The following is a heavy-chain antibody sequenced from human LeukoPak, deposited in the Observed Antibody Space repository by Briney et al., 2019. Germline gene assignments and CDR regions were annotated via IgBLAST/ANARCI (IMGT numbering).Heavy chain of an antibody. CDR3: ASPYYYDSSGYYSPDAFDI. CDR2: IYHSGST. D-gene: IGHD3-22*01. CDR1: GGSISSSNW. Sequence: SETLSLTCALSGGSISSSNWWSWVRQPPGKGLEWIGEIYHSGSTNYNPSLKSRVTISVDKSKNQFSLKLSSVTAADTAVYYCASPYYYDSSGYYSPDAFDIWGQGTMVTVSS. J-gene: IGHJ3*02. V-gene: IGHV4-4*02.